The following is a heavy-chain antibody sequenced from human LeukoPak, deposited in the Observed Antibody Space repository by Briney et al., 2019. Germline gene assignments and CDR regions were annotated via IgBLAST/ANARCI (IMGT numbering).Heavy chain of an antibody. Sequence: PSGTLSLTCAVSGGSISSSNWWSWVRQPPGQGLEWIGEIYHSGNTNYNPSLKNRVTISVDKSKNQFSLKLSSVTAADTAVYYCAILLDGYNPNDAFDIWGQGTMVTVSS. CDR1: GGSISSSNW. CDR2: IYHSGNT. J-gene: IGHJ3*02. CDR3: AILLDGYNPNDAFDI. V-gene: IGHV4-4*02. D-gene: IGHD5-24*01.